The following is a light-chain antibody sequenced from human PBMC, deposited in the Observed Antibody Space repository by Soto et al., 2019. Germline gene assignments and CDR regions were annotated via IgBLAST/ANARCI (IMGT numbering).Light chain of an antibody. CDR2: GAS. J-gene: IGKJ1*01. CDR3: QQYNTWPPWT. CDR1: QSVSSN. V-gene: IGKV3-15*01. Sequence: EIVMTQSPATLSVSPGERATLSCRASQSVSSNLAWYQQKPGQAPRLLFYGASTRATGIPARFSGSGSGTDFTLTISSLQSEDFAVYYFQQYNTWPPWTFGQGTKVEIK.